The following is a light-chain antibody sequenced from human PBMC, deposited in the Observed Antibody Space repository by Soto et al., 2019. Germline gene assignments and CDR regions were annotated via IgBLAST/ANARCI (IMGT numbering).Light chain of an antibody. CDR3: HQYGYGADT. CDR1: QSVRSNY. CDR2: GAS. Sequence: EIVLTQSPGTLPLSPGERATLSCRASQSVRSNYLAWYQQQPGQAPRLLIFGASSRATGIPDRFSGSGSGTDFTLTISRLEPEDSAVYIWHQYGYGADTFGQGTKLEIK. J-gene: IGKJ2*01. V-gene: IGKV3-20*01.